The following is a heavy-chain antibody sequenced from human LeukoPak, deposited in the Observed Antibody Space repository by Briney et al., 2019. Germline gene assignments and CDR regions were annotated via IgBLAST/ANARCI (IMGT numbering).Heavy chain of an antibody. CDR2: VHYSGGS. J-gene: IGHJ3*02. CDR3: ARDAKELGDAFDI. Sequence: SETLSLTCTVSGGSISSSTYYWGWIRQPPGKGLEWIGSVHYSGGSYYNPSLKSRVTISVDTSKNQFSLKLSSVTAADTAVYYCARDAKELGDAFDIWGQGTMVTVSS. D-gene: IGHD7-27*01. CDR1: GGSISSSTYY. V-gene: IGHV4-39*07.